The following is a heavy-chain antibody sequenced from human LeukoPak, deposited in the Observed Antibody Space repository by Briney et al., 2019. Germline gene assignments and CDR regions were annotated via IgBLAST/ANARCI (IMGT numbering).Heavy chain of an antibody. CDR1: GGTFSSYA. V-gene: IGHV1-69*13. CDR2: IIPIFGTA. Sequence: AASVKVSCKASGGTFSSYAISWVRQAPRQGLEWMGGIIPIFGTANYAQKFQGRVTITADESTRTAYMGLSSLRSEDTAVYYCARAVLLLGEPLFSGMDVCGEGTTVTLSS. D-gene: IGHD3-10*01. CDR3: ARAVLLLGEPLFSGMDV. J-gene: IGHJ6*01.